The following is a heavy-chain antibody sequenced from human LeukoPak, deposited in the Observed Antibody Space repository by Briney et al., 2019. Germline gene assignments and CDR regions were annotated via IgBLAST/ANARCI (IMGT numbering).Heavy chain of an antibody. Sequence: TGGSLRLSRAAPGFNFSSYGMHWVRQAPGKGLEWVAFIRYDGSNKYYADSVKGRFTISRDNSKNTLYLQTNSLRAEDTAVYYCAKQGSSWSLNSFDYWGQGTLVTASS. D-gene: IGHD6-13*01. CDR1: GFNFSSYG. J-gene: IGHJ4*02. CDR3: AKQGSSWSLNSFDY. V-gene: IGHV3-30*02. CDR2: IRYDGSNK.